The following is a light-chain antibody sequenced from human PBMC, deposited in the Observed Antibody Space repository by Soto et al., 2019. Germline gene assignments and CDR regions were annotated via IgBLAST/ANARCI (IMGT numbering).Light chain of an antibody. V-gene: IGKV1-5*01. Sequence: DIYVTQSPASLSAFVGDRVTITCRASQFIGIWLAWYQQKPGKAPKVLIWDASSLQRGVPSRFSGSGSGTEFTLTISSLQPDDFATYYCQQYNNYATWTFGQGTKVDIK. CDR1: QFIGIW. J-gene: IGKJ1*01. CDR2: DAS. CDR3: QQYNNYATWT.